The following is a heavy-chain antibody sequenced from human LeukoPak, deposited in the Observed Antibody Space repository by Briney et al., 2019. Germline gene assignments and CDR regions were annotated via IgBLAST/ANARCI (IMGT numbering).Heavy chain of an antibody. D-gene: IGHD6-19*01. Sequence: ASVKVSCKASGYTFTSYGISWVRQAPGQGLEWMGWISAYNGNTNFAQKLQGRVTMTTDTSTSTAYMELRSLRSDDTAVYYCARDRIAVAGTNYYYGMDVWGKGTTVTVSS. V-gene: IGHV1-18*04. CDR1: GYTFTSYG. CDR3: ARDRIAVAGTNYYYGMDV. J-gene: IGHJ6*04. CDR2: ISAYNGNT.